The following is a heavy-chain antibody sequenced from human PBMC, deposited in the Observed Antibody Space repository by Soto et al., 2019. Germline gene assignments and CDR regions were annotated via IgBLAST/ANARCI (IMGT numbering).Heavy chain of an antibody. CDR2: IDPSDSYT. J-gene: IGHJ6*02. CDR1: GYSFTSYW. V-gene: IGHV5-10-1*01. CDR3: ARRVIAAAGNYGMDV. Sequence: PGESLKISCKGSGYSFTSYWISWVRQMPGKGLEWMGRIDPSDSYTNYSPSFQGHVTISADKSISTAYLQWSSLKASDTAMYYCARRVIAAAGNYGMDVWGQGTTVTVSS. D-gene: IGHD6-13*01.